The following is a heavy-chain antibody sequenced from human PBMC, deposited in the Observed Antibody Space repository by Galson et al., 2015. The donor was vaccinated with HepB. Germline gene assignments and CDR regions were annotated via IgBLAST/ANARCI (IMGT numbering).Heavy chain of an antibody. Sequence: QSGAEVKKPGESLKISCNGSGYTFTNYWIAWVRQMPGKGLEWVGIIYVGDSDTRYGPSFRGQVTISADKSISTAYLQWSSLQASDTAMYYCARGYFDSNTYYYFDSWGQGTLVTVSS. CDR1: GYTFTNYW. D-gene: IGHD3-22*01. CDR2: IYVGDSDT. CDR3: ARGYFDSNTYYYFDS. J-gene: IGHJ4*02. V-gene: IGHV5-51*03.